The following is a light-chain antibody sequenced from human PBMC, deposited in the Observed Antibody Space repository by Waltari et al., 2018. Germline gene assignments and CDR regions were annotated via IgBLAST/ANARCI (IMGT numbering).Light chain of an antibody. V-gene: IGLV1-36*01. J-gene: IGLJ3*02. Sequence: QSVLTQPPSVSEAPRQRVTISCSGSSSNIGSNDVNWYQQLPGKAPKLLIYYDDLLPSGVSVRFSGSKSGTSASLAISGLQSEDEAHYYCATWDDSLSGVVFGGGTKLTVL. CDR1: SSNIGSND. CDR2: YDD. CDR3: ATWDDSLSGVV.